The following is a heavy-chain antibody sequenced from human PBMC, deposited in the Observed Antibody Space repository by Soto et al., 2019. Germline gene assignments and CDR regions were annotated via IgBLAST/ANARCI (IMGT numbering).Heavy chain of an antibody. Sequence: SGPTLVNPTQTLTLTCTVSGFSLSGTGMRVTWIRQPPGKALEWLARIDWEDTKLYSTSLKTRLSISKNTSKNQVVLTMTNMDPADTATYYCARAFYGMDVWGPGTTVTVSS. CDR2: IDWEDTK. J-gene: IGHJ6*02. V-gene: IGHV2-70*04. CDR3: ARAFYGMDV. CDR1: GFSLSGTGMR.